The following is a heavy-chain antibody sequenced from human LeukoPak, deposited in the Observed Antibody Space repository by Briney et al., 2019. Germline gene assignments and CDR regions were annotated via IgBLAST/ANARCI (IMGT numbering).Heavy chain of an antibody. V-gene: IGHV3-53*01. CDR3: TRSGYRHPYHFDS. CDR2: VYTGGGT. Sequence: GGSLTLSCVVSGLSVRTTYMRWLRQAPGKGPEWVSDVYTGGGTDHADSVKGRFTISRDNSKNTLSLQMNSLRVEDTAIYYCTRSGYRHPYHFDSWGQGTLVTVSS. CDR1: GLSVRTTY. D-gene: IGHD3-22*01. J-gene: IGHJ4*02.